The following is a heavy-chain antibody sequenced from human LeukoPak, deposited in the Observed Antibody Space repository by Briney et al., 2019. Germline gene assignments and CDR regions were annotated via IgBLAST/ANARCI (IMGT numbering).Heavy chain of an antibody. J-gene: IGHJ4*02. CDR2: ISYDGSNK. V-gene: IGHV3-30*18. CDR1: GFTFSSYG. D-gene: IGHD6-19*01. CDR3: AKCTDPVYSSGWGSFDY. Sequence: PGGSPRLSCAASGFTFSSYGMHWVRQAPGKGLEWVAVISYDGSNKYYADSVKGRFTISRDNSKNTLYLQMNSLRAEDTAVYYCAKCTDPVYSSGWGSFDYWGQGTLVTVSS.